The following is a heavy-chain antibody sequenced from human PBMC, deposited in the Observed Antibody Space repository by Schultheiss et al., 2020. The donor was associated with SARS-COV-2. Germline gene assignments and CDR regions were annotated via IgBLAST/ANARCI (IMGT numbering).Heavy chain of an antibody. CDR1: GFTFTSSA. D-gene: IGHD6-6*01. V-gene: IGHV1-58*01. J-gene: IGHJ4*02. Sequence: SVKVSCKASGFTFTSSAVQWVRQARGQRLEWIGWIVVGSGNTNYAQKFQERVTITRDMSTSTAYMELSSLRSEDTAVYYCAKGIEYSSSPFDYWGQGTLVTVSS. CDR3: AKGIEYSSSPFDY. CDR2: IVVGSGNT.